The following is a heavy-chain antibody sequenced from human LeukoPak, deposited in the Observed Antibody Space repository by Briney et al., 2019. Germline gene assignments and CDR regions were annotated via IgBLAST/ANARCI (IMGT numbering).Heavy chain of an antibody. Sequence: SETLSLTCTVSGGSISSSIYYWGWIRQPPGKGLEWIGSFYPGGSTYYNPSLKGRVTISVDTSKNQFSLKLTSVTAADTAVYYCARCAAGTQRCYFDYWGQGTLVTVSS. CDR3: ARCAAGTQRCYFDY. V-gene: IGHV4-39*01. CDR1: GGSISSSIYY. D-gene: IGHD6-13*01. CDR2: FYPGGST. J-gene: IGHJ4*02.